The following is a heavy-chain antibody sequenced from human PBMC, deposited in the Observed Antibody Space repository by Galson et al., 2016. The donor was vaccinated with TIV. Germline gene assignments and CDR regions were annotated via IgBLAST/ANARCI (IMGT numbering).Heavy chain of an antibody. Sequence: SVKVSCKATGYTFTSFGIAWVRQAPGQGLEWMGWISGYNGKTYYAQKFRDRVTMTTDTSTNTAYMELRSLRSDDTAVYYCTRDRSIAAPRDMDVWGQGTAVTVSS. CDR3: TRDRSIAAPRDMDV. D-gene: IGHD6-6*01. CDR2: ISGYNGKT. CDR1: GYTFTSFG. V-gene: IGHV1-18*01. J-gene: IGHJ6*02.